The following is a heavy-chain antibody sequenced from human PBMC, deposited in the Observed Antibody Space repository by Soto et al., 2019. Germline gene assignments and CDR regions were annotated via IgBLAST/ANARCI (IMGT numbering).Heavy chain of an antibody. J-gene: IGHJ5*02. CDR3: ARDHYYGSGSYGSDYNCFDP. D-gene: IGHD3-10*01. CDR1: GFTFSSYA. V-gene: IGHV3-23*01. CDR2: ISGSGGST. Sequence: GGSLRLSCAASGFTFSSYAMSWVRQAPGKGLEWVSAISGSGGSTYYADSGKGRFTISRDNSKNTLYLQMISLRAEETAVDYCARDHYYGSGSYGSDYNCFDPWGQGTLVTVSS.